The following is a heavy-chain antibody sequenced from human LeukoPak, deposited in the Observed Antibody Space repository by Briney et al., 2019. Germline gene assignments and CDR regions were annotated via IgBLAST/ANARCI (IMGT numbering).Heavy chain of an antibody. CDR1: GGSFSGYY. Sequence: PSETLSLTCAVYGGSFSGYYWSWIRQPPGKGLEWIGEINHSGSTNYNPSLKSRVTISVDTPKNQFSLKLSSVTAADTAVYYCARGRLPAAFDPWGQGTLVTVSS. J-gene: IGHJ5*02. CDR3: ARGRLPAAFDP. CDR2: INHSGST. D-gene: IGHD2-2*01. V-gene: IGHV4-34*01.